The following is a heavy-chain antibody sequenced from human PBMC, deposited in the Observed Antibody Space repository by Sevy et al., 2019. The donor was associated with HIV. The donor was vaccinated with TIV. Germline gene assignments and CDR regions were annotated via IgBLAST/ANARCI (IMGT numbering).Heavy chain of an antibody. CDR2: ISYSGGT. V-gene: IGHV4-31*03. J-gene: IGHJ3*01. CDR1: GGSISSGGYY. D-gene: IGHD1-26*01. CDR3: ARATNLNAFDF. Sequence: SETLSLTCTVSGGSISSGGYYWSWIRQHPGKGLEWIGYISYSGGTNYKPSLKSRVTISVDTSKNQFSLKLSSVTAADTAVYYCARATNLNAFDFWGQGTMVTVSS.